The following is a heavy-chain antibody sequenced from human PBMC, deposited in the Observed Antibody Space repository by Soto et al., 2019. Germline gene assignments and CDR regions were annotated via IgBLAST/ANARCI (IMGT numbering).Heavy chain of an antibody. Sequence: ASVKVSCKASGFSFSDYFMHWVRQAPGQGLEWMGIVNPSGDSRNYAQKLQGRVTMTTDTSTSTAYMELRSLRSDDTAVYYCARDKSYESGLNGDPFDYWGQGTLVTVSS. D-gene: IGHD3-22*01. CDR2: VNPSGDSR. J-gene: IGHJ4*02. V-gene: IGHV1-46*01. CDR1: GFSFSDYF. CDR3: ARDKSYESGLNGDPFDY.